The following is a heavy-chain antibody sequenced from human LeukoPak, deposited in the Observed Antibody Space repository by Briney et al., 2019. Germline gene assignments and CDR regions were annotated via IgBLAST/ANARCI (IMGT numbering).Heavy chain of an antibody. CDR3: ARRRDFIDY. CDR1: GFTLSDYY. V-gene: IGHV3-11*01. J-gene: IGHJ4*02. D-gene: IGHD3/OR15-3a*01. Sequence: GGSLRLSCAASGFTLSDYYTSWIRQAPGKGLEWVSYSSSGSTMYYADSVKGRFAISRDNAKNSLYLQMNSLRAEDTAVYYCARRRDFIDYWGQGTLVTVSS. CDR2: SSSGSTM.